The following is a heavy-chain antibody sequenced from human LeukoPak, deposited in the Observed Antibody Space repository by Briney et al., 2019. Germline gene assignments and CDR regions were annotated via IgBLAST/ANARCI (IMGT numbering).Heavy chain of an antibody. CDR3: AKGGYSSGWRNYFDY. D-gene: IGHD6-19*01. CDR2: ISATGGST. CDR1: GFTFSSYG. Sequence: GGSLRLSCAASGFTFSSYGITWVRQAPGKGLEWVSTISATGGSTYYADSVKGRFTISRGNSKDTLYLQMNSLRAEDTAVYYCAKGGYSSGWRNYFDYWGQGTLVTVSS. V-gene: IGHV3-23*01. J-gene: IGHJ4*02.